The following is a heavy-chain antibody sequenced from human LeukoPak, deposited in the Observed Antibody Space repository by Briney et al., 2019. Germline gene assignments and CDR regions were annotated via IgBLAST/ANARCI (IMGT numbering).Heavy chain of an antibody. D-gene: IGHD6-13*01. CDR3: ARGGDQGGSSWFDP. V-gene: IGHV1-69*05. CDR1: GGTFSSYA. J-gene: IGHJ5*02. Sequence: GAPVKVSCKASGGTFSSYAISWVRQAPGQGLEWMGGIIPIFGTANYAQKFQGRVTITTDESTSTAYMELSSLRSEDTAVYYCARGGDQGGSSWFDPWGQGTLVTVSS. CDR2: IIPIFGTA.